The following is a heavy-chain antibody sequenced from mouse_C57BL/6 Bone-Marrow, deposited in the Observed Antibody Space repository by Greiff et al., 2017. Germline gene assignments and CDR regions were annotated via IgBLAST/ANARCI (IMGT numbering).Heavy chain of an antibody. CDR3: KITTGAY. D-gene: IGHD1-1*01. CDR1: GFNIKDDY. CDR2: IDPENGDT. V-gene: IGHV14-4*01. Sequence: EVQLQQSGAELVRPGASVKLSCTASGFNIKDDYMHWVKQRPEQGLEWIGWIDPENGDTEYASKFQGKATITADTSSNTAYLQLSSLTSEDTAVXYCKITTGAYWGQGTLVTVSA. J-gene: IGHJ3*01.